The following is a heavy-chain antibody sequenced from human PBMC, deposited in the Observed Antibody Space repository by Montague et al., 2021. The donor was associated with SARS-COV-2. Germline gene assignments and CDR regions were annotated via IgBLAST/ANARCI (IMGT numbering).Heavy chain of an antibody. CDR3: ARATSVRGAVSWFDP. J-gene: IGHJ5*02. CDR2: INSNGGT. D-gene: IGHD3-10*01. V-gene: IGHV4-59*11. Sequence: SETLSLTCTVSGGSISSHFWSFIRQPPGKGLEWIGYINSNGGTNDNPSLRSRLTMSVDTSKNQFSLQLRSMTPADTAVYFCARATSVRGAVSWFDPSGQGILVTVSS. CDR1: GGSISSHF.